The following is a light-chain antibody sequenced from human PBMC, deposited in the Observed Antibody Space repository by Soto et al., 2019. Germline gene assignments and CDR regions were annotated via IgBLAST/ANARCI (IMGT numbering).Light chain of an antibody. CDR1: SSNIGSNT. J-gene: IGLJ2*01. Sequence: QSVLTQPPSASGTPGQRVTISCSGSSSNIGSNTVNWYQQLPGTAPKLLIYSNNQRPSGVPDRFSGSKSGTSASLAISGRQAEYEAGEYCAAWDDSLHGVVFGGGTKLTVL. CDR2: SNN. CDR3: AAWDDSLHGVV. V-gene: IGLV1-44*01.